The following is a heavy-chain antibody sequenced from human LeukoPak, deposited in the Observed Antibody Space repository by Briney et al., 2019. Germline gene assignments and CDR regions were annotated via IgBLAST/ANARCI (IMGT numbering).Heavy chain of an antibody. D-gene: IGHD3-22*01. CDR2: IYSGGST. V-gene: IGHV3-66*01. J-gene: IGHJ3*02. CDR3: ASAPSNYDSIDAFDI. CDR1: GFTVSSSY. Sequence: GGSLRLSCAASGFTVSSSYMSWVRQAPGKGLEWVSVIYSGGSTYYADSVKGRFTISRDNSKNTLYLQMNSLRAEDTAVYYCASAPSNYDSIDAFDIWGQGTMVTVSS.